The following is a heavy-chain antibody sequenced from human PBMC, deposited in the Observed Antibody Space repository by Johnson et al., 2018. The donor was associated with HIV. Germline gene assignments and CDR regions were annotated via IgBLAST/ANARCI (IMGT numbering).Heavy chain of an antibody. Sequence: QVQLVESGGGVVQPGRSLRLSCAASGFTFSSYAMHWVRQAPGKGLEWVAVIWYDGSNKYYAGSVKGRFTISRENAKNSLYLQMNSLKAGDTAVYYCARGRDYDGSIDAFDIWGQGTLVTVSS. D-gene: IGHD3-16*01. J-gene: IGHJ3*02. CDR3: ARGRDYDGSIDAFDI. CDR1: GFTFSSYA. CDR2: IWYDGSNK. V-gene: IGHV3-33*08.